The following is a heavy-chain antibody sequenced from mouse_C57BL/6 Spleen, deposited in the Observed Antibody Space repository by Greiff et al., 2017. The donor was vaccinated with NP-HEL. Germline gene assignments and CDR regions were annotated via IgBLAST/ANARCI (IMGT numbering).Heavy chain of an antibody. V-gene: IGHV5-17*01. CDR3: ARGYYGSGAMDY. D-gene: IGHD1-1*01. J-gene: IGHJ4*01. Sequence: EVQVVESGGGLVKPGGSLKLSCAASGFTFSDYGMHWVRQAPEKGLEWVAYISSGSSTIYYADTVKGRFTISRDNAKNTLFLQMTSLRSEDTAMYYCARGYYGSGAMDYWGQGTSVTVSS. CDR1: GFTFSDYG. CDR2: ISSGSSTI.